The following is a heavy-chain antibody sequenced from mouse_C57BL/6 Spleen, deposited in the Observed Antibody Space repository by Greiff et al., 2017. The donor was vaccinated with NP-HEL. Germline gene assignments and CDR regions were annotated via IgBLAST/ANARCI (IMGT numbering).Heavy chain of an antibody. CDR3: ARGAYYYGSIHAMDY. Sequence: EVQLVESGGGLVKPGGSLKLSCAASGFTFSDYGMHWVRQAPEKGLEWVAYISSGSSTIYYADTVKGRFTISRDNAKNTLFLQMTSLRSEDTAMYYCARGAYYYGSIHAMDYWGQGTSVTVSS. CDR1: GFTFSDYG. V-gene: IGHV5-17*01. J-gene: IGHJ4*01. D-gene: IGHD1-1*01. CDR2: ISSGSSTI.